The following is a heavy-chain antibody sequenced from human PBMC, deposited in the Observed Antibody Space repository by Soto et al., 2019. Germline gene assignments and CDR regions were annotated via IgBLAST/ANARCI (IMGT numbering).Heavy chain of an antibody. CDR2: ISAYNGNT. CDR1: GYTFTSYG. Sequence: ASVKVSCKASGYTFTSYGTSWVRQAPGQGLEWMGWISAYNGNTNYAQKLQGRVTMTTDTSTSTAYMELRSLRSDDTAVYYCARDGEGNYYGSGSYAEYYYYYYGMDVWGQGTTVTVSS. V-gene: IGHV1-18*01. D-gene: IGHD3-10*01. J-gene: IGHJ6*02. CDR3: ARDGEGNYYGSGSYAEYYYYYYGMDV.